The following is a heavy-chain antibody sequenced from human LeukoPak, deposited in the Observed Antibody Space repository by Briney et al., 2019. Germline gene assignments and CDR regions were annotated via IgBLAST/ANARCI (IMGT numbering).Heavy chain of an antibody. J-gene: IGHJ1*01. Sequence: SETLSLTCTVSGGSINSYYWSWIRQPPGQGLEWIGYIYYSGSTNYNPSLKSRVTISVDTSKNQFSLKLSSVTAADTAVYYCARGDSTVTPKYFQYWGQGTLVTVSS. CDR3: ARGDSTVTPKYFQY. CDR2: IYYSGST. V-gene: IGHV4-59*12. CDR1: GGSINSYY. D-gene: IGHD4-23*01.